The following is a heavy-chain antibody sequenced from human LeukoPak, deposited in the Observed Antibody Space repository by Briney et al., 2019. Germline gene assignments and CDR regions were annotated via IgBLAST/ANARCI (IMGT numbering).Heavy chain of an antibody. CDR2: IGRTGDI. CDR1: GFTFSNYA. V-gene: IGHV3-23*01. D-gene: IGHD1-1*01. CDR3: AKYQLLNNNYWRDAFDF. Sequence: PGGSLRLSCAASGFTFSNYAMTWVRQAPGKGLEWVSVIGRTGDIFYADSVKGRITISRDNSKNTLYLQMNSLRAEDTAVYYCAKYQLLNNNYWRDAFDFWGQGTMVTVSS. J-gene: IGHJ3*01.